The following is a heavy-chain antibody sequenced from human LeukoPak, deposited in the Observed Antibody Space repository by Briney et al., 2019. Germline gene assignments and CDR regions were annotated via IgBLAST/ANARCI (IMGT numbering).Heavy chain of an antibody. CDR2: LSSNGDST. V-gene: IGHV3-64D*09. CDR3: VKDQIMWGAAVAHYCFDY. D-gene: IGHD6-19*01. Sequence: PGGSLRLSCADSGFTFSRYAMHWVRQAPGKGLEYVSALSSNGDSTFYAVSVKGRFTISRDNSKNTLFLQMSSLRPEDTAVYYCVKDQIMWGAAVAHYCFDYWGQGTLVTVSS. CDR1: GFTFSRYA. J-gene: IGHJ4*02.